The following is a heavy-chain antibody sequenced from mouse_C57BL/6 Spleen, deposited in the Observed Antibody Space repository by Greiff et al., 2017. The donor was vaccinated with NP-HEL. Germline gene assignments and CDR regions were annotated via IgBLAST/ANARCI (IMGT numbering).Heavy chain of an antibody. J-gene: IGHJ4*01. CDR3: ARLRFYGSTYYAMDY. D-gene: IGHD1-1*01. CDR2: IDPSDSYT. V-gene: IGHV1-50*01. CDR1: GYTFTSYW. Sequence: QVQLQQPGAELVKPGASVKLSCKASGYTFTSYWMQWVKQRPGQGLEWIGEIDPSDSYTNYNQKFKGKATLTVDTSSSTAYMQLSSLTSEDSAVYYCARLRFYGSTYYAMDYWGQGTSVTVSS.